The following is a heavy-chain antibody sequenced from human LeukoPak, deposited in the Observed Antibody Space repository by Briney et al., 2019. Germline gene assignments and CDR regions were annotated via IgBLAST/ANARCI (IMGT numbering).Heavy chain of an antibody. Sequence: SETLSLTCTVSGGSISSYYWSWIRQPPGKGLEWIGYIYYSGSTNYNPSLKCRVTISVDTSKNQFSLKLSSVTAADTAVYYCARGYCSGGSCYSDFDYWGQGTLVTVSS. V-gene: IGHV4-59*01. CDR3: ARGYCSGGSCYSDFDY. CDR1: GGSISSYY. J-gene: IGHJ4*02. D-gene: IGHD2-15*01. CDR2: IYYSGST.